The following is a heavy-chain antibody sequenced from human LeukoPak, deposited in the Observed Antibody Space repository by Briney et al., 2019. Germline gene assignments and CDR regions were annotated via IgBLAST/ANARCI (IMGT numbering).Heavy chain of an antibody. J-gene: IGHJ4*02. Sequence: PGGSLRLSCVASGFTFSTYEMNWVRQAPGKGLEWVSYISGSGGTTYYADSVQGRFTISRDNTKNSLYLQMNSLRAEDTAVYYCARASPQKLGYFDYWGQGTLATVSS. CDR1: GFTFSTYE. CDR2: ISGSGGTT. D-gene: IGHD3-16*01. CDR3: ARASPQKLGYFDY. V-gene: IGHV3-48*03.